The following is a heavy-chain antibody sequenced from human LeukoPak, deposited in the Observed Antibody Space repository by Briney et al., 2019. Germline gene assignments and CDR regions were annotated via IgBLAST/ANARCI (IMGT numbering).Heavy chain of an antibody. Sequence: PGGSLRLSCGASGFTFSSYAMSWVRQAPGKGLEWVSAIGSGTYYADSVKGRFTISRDNSKNTLYLQLNSLRAEDTAIYYCAKASPGGTRYGMDVWGQGTTVTVSS. CDR3: AKASPGGTRYGMDV. V-gene: IGHV3-23*01. CDR2: IGSGT. J-gene: IGHJ6*02. D-gene: IGHD1-1*01. CDR1: GFTFSSYA.